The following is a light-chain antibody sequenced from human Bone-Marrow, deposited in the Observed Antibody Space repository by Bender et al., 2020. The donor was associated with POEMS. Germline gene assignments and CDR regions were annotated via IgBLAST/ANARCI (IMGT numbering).Light chain of an antibody. J-gene: IGLJ3*02. CDR2: DDS. CDR1: KLGDKY. V-gene: IGLV3-1*01. CDR3: QVWDSSSDHWV. Sequence: SYELTQPPSVSVSPGQTASITCSGDKLGDKYAYWYQQKPGQSPVLVVYDDSDRPSGIPERFSGSNSGNTATLTISRVEAGDEADYYCQVWDSSSDHWVFGGGSKLTVL.